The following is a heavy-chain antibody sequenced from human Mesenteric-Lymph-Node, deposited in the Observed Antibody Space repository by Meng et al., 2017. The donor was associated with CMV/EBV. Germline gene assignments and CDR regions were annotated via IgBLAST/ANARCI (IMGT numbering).Heavy chain of an antibody. CDR1: GYTFTDYG. D-gene: IGHD3-3*01. J-gene: IGHJ6*02. V-gene: IGHV1-18*01. CDR3: ARGLGFLEWLLPYYYYYGMDV. Sequence: ASVKVSCKASGYTFTDYGITWVRQAPGQGLEWIGWISAYNGNTNYAQKLQGRVTMTTDTSTSTAYMELRSLRSDDTAVYYCARGLGFLEWLLPYYYYYGMDVWGQGTTVTVSS. CDR2: ISAYNGNT.